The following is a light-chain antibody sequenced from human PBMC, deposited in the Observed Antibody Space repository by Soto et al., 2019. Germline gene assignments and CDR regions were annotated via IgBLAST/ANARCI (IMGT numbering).Light chain of an antibody. V-gene: IGKV3-11*01. CDR3: HQRNK. J-gene: IGKJ5*01. Sequence: ELVLTQSPATLSLSPGERATLSCRASQFLSSYLAWYQQKPGQPPRLLIYDTSIRAAGIPARFSGSRSGTDFTLTISSLEPEDFAVYFCHQRNKFGQGTRLEIK. CDR2: DTS. CDR1: QFLSSY.